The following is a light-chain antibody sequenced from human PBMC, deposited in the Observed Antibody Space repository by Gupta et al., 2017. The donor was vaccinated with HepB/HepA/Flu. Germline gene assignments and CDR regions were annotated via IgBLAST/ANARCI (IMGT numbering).Light chain of an antibody. Sequence: RASESIGTNLAWYQQKPGQSPRLLVYDAFTTASGVPARFRGSGSETEFTLTISGLQSEDFAFYYCQQDKRPLTFGGGTKVEIK. CDR2: DAF. CDR3: QQDKRPLT. V-gene: IGKV3-15*01. J-gene: IGKJ4*01. CDR1: ESIGTN.